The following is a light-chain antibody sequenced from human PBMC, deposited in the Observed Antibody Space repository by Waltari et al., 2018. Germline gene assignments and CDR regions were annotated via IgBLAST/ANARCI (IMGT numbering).Light chain of an antibody. CDR1: YSNVGSYRF. V-gene: IGLV2-23*01. CDR3: SSYAGGSTYV. J-gene: IGLJ1*01. Sequence: QSALIQPASVSGSLGQSITISCTGTYSNVGSYRFVSWYQQHSDKAHKLMIYEGSKRPSGVSNRFSGSKSGNTASLTISGLQAEDEADYYCSSYAGGSTYVFGTGTKVTVL. CDR2: EGS.